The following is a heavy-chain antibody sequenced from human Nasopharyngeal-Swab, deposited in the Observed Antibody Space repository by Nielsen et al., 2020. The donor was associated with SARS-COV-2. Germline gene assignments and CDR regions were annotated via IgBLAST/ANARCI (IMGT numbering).Heavy chain of an antibody. CDR1: GFTFSSYW. J-gene: IGHJ5*02. V-gene: IGHV3-74*01. CDR3: ARGRCNWNVNNWFDP. Sequence: GGSLRLSCAASGFTFSSYWMHWVRQAPGKGLVWVSRINSDGSSTSYADSVKGRFTISRDNAKNTLYLQMNSLRAEDTAVYYCARGRCNWNVNNWFDPWGQGTLVTVSS. D-gene: IGHD1-20*01. CDR2: INSDGSST.